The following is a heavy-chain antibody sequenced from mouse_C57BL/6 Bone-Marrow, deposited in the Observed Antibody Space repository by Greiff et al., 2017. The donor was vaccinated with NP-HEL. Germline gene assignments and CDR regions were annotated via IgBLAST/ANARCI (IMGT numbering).Heavy chain of an antibody. J-gene: IGHJ2*01. CDR2: ISSGSSTI. Sequence: EVMLVESGGGLVKPGGSLKLSCAASGFTFSDYGMHWVRQAPEKGLEWVAYISSGSSTIYYADTVKGRFTISRDNAKNTLFLQMTSLRSEDTAMYYCARPGYSNYKKEYYFDFWGPGTTLSVSS. V-gene: IGHV5-17*01. CDR1: GFTFSDYG. D-gene: IGHD2-5*01. CDR3: ARPGYSNYKKEYYFDF.